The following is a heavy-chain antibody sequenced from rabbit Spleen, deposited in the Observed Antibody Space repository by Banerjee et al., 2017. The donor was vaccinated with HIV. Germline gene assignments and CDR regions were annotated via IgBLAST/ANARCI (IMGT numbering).Heavy chain of an antibody. J-gene: IGHJ4*01. Sequence: QEQLEESGGDLVKPEGSLTLTCTASGFSFSSSYWICWVRQAPGKGLEWIGCIYTGSGNTWYANWAKGRFTISKTSSTTVTLQMTSLTVADTATYFCARRGAGNGLDLWGPGTLVTVS. CDR2: IYTGSGNT. CDR1: GFSFSSSYW. CDR3: ARRGAGNGLDL. D-gene: IGHD4-2*01. V-gene: IGHV1S45*01.